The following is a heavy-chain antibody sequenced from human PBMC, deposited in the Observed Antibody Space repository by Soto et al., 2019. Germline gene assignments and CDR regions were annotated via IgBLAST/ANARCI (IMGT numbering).Heavy chain of an antibody. CDR2: IYHTRNI. Sequence: TSETLSLTCAVSGVSISSTNWLTWVRQPPGQGLEWIGEIYHTRNINYNPSLKSRVTISVDKSKNQFSLRLTSVTAADTAVYYCARKGVTILGVVTYYFDYWGHGTLVTVSS. V-gene: IGHV4-4*02. J-gene: IGHJ4*01. CDR1: GVSISSTNW. CDR3: ARKGVTILGVVTYYFDY. D-gene: IGHD3-3*01.